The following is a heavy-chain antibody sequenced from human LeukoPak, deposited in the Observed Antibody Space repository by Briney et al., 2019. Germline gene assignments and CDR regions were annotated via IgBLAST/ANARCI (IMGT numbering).Heavy chain of an antibody. CDR3: AKWGCSGGSSYPFDY. D-gene: IGHD2-15*01. V-gene: IGHV3-23*01. CDR2: ISGTGNRT. CDR1: GFTFSSYA. J-gene: IGHJ4*02. Sequence: GGSLRLSCAASGFTFSSYAMGWVRQAPGKGLEWVSAISGTGNRTYYADSVKGRFTISRDNSKNTLYLQMNSLRAEDTAVYYCAKWGCSGGSSYPFDYWGQGTLVTVSS.